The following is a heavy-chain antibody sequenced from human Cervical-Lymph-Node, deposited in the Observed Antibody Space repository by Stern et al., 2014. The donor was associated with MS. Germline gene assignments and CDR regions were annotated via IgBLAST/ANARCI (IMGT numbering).Heavy chain of an antibody. CDR3: ARAKGSSSSYYFDY. CDR1: GYTFTSYA. D-gene: IGHD6-6*01. CDR2: INAGNGNT. J-gene: IGHJ4*02. V-gene: IGHV1-3*01. Sequence: QVQLVQSGAEVKKPGASVKVSCKASGYTFTSYAMHWVRQAPGQRLEWMGWINAGNGNTKYSQKFQGRVTITRDKSASTAYMELSSLRSEDTAVYYCARAKGSSSSYYFDYWGQGTLVTVSS.